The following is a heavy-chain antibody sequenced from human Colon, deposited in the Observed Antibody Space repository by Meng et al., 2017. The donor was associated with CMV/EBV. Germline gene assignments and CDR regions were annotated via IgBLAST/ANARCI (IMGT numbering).Heavy chain of an antibody. CDR2: ISAFNGKT. D-gene: IGHD4-11*01. Sequence: ASVKVSCKASGYTFTGYYMHWVRQAPGQGLEWMGWISAFNGKTYYAQNFQDRLTLTTDTTTTTAYMELRSLTSDDVALYYCARGYDYTNYVPIDYWGQGTLVTVSS. CDR1: GYTFTGYY. V-gene: IGHV1-18*03. J-gene: IGHJ4*02. CDR3: ARGYDYTNYVPIDY.